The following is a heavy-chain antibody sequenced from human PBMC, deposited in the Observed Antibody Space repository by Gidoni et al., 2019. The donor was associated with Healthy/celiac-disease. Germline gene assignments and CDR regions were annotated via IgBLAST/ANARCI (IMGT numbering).Heavy chain of an antibody. J-gene: IGHJ4*02. D-gene: IGHD1-1*01. Sequence: EVQLLESGGALVQPGGSLRPPCAASGFTFSSYAMSWVRQAPGKGLEWVSAISGSGGSTYYADSVKGRFTISRDNSKNTLYLQMNSLRAEDTAVYYCGTLDLLDYWGQGTLVTVSS. CDR3: GTLDLLDY. CDR2: ISGSGGST. CDR1: GFTFSSYA. V-gene: IGHV3-23*01.